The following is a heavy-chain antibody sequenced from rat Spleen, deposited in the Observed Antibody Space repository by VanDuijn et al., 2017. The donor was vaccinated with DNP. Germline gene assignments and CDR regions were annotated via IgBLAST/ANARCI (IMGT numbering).Heavy chain of an antibody. D-gene: IGHD1-11*01. V-gene: IGHV5-7*01. CDR3: AYGGY. CDR2: ISYDGGST. J-gene: IGHJ2*01. CDR1: GFTFSNYD. Sequence: EVQLVESGGGLVQPGRSLKLSCAASGFTFSNYDMAWVRQAPKKGLEWVATISYDGGSTFYRDSVRGRFTISRDNAKSTLYLQMDSLRSEDTATYYCAYGGYWGQGVMVTVSS.